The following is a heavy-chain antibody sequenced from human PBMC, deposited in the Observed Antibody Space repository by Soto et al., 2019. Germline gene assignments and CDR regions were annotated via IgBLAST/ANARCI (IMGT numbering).Heavy chain of an antibody. CDR3: AKDSSGWQSEYFQH. CDR2: ISGSGGSA. Sequence: GGSLRLSCAASGFTFSSYAMSWVRQAPGKGLEWVSAISGSGGSAYYADSVKGRFTISRDNSKNTLYLQMNSLRAEDTAVYYCAKDSSGWQSEYFQHWGQGTLVTVSS. J-gene: IGHJ1*01. V-gene: IGHV3-23*01. D-gene: IGHD6-19*01. CDR1: GFTFSSYA.